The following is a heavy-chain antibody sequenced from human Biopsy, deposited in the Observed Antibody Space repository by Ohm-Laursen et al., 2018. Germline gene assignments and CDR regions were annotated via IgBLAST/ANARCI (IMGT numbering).Heavy chain of an antibody. CDR3: ARMPHFDY. J-gene: IGHJ4*02. Sequence: SDTLSLTCAVFGFSISSGHYWAWIRQPPGKGLEWIGTISHSGNTYYNPSLKTRVTMSLDTSKNQFSLRLSSVTAVDTAIYYCARMPHFDYWGQGILVTVSS. D-gene: IGHD2-2*01. CDR2: ISHSGNT. V-gene: IGHV4-38-2*01. CDR1: GFSISSGHY.